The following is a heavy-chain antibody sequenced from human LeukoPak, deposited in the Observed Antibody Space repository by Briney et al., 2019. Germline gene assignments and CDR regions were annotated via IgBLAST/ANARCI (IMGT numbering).Heavy chain of an antibody. Sequence: GGSLRLSCAASGFTFDDYAMHWVRQAPGKGLEWVAVISYDGSNKYYADSVKGRFTISRDNSKNTLYLQMNSLRAEDTAVYYCARASGYDSYWGQGTLVTVSS. CDR1: GFTFDDYA. CDR2: ISYDGSNK. CDR3: ARASGYDSY. V-gene: IGHV3-30-3*01. D-gene: IGHD5-12*01. J-gene: IGHJ4*02.